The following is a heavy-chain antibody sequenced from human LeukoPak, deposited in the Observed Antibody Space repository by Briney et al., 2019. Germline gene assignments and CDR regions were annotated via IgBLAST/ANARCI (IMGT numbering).Heavy chain of an antibody. CDR1: GGTFSSYA. CDR2: IIPIFVTA. J-gene: IGHJ3*02. D-gene: IGHD3-22*01. V-gene: IGHV1-69*01. CDR3: AREYYYASSGSDTDAFDI. Sequence: SVKVSCKASGGTFSSYAISWVRQAPGQGLEWMGGIIPIFVTANYAQKFQGRVTHTADASTRTAYMKLSSVRYEDTAVYYCAREYYYASSGSDTDAFDIWGQGTMGTVSS.